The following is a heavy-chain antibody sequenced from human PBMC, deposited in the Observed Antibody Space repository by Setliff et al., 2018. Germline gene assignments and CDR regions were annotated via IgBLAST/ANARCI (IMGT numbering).Heavy chain of an antibody. CDR3: ARFGGSCSSSSCYASDL. CDR1: GYIFTTYG. J-gene: IGHJ3*01. D-gene: IGHD2-2*01. Sequence: GASVKVSCKASGYIFTTYGFNWVRQAPGQGLEWMGMISTYTGKTTYAQKFQGRVTMTTDTSTGTGYMELRSLRSDDTAVYFCARFGGSCSSSSCYASDLWGQGTRGTVS. CDR2: ISTYTGKT. V-gene: IGHV1-18*01.